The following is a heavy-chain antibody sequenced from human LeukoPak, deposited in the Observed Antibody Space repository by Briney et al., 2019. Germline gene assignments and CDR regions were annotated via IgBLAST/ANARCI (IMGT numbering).Heavy chain of an antibody. D-gene: IGHD3-10*01. J-gene: IGHJ4*02. Sequence: SETLSLTCAVYGGSFSGYYWSWIRQPPGKGLEWIGEINHSGSTNYNPSLKSRVTISVDTSKNQFSLKLSSVTAADTAVHYCARGYGSGIYYWGQGTLVTVSS. CDR1: GGSFSGYY. CDR2: INHSGST. V-gene: IGHV4-34*01. CDR3: ARGYGSGIYY.